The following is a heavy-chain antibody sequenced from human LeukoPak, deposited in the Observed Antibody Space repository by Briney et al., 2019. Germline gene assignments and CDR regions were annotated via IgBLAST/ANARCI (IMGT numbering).Heavy chain of an antibody. Sequence: GGSLRLSCAGSGFTFSDHDMDWVRQAPGKGLEWVGRIRNKANSYTTEYAAPVKGRFTISRDDSKNTLYLQMNSLKTEDTAVYYCTTASAGSVGYWGQGTLVTVSS. CDR3: TTASAGSVGY. CDR2: IRNKANSYTT. CDR1: GFTFSDHD. J-gene: IGHJ4*02. D-gene: IGHD2-15*01. V-gene: IGHV3-72*01.